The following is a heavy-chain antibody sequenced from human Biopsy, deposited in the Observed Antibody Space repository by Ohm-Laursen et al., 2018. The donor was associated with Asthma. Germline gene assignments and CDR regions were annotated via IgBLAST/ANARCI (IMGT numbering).Heavy chain of an antibody. J-gene: IGHJ4*02. Sequence: ASSVKVSCNISGYSLTDLSMHWVRQAPGQGLEWMGGHDHEEGGTVNAWRFQGRVTMTEDTSTDTAYMELSSLSSDDTAVYYCASDFPKDYVRYNFQFWGQGTLVTVSS. D-gene: IGHD4-17*01. CDR3: ASDFPKDYVRYNFQF. CDR2: HDHEEGGT. V-gene: IGHV1-24*01. CDR1: GYSLTDLS.